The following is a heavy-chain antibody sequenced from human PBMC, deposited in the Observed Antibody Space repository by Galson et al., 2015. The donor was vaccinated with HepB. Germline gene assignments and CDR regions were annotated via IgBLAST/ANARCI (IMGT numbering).Heavy chain of an antibody. CDR1: GFTFSSYA. D-gene: IGHD3-22*01. CDR3: AKGGWSSAGFDP. Sequence: SLRLSCAASGFTFSSYAMSWVRQAPGKGLEWVAGITGSATITYYPDSVKGRFFISRDNSKNTLYLQMNSLRAEDTAVYYCAKGGWSSAGFDPWGQGTLVTVSS. J-gene: IGHJ5*02. CDR2: ITGSATIT. V-gene: IGHV3-23*01.